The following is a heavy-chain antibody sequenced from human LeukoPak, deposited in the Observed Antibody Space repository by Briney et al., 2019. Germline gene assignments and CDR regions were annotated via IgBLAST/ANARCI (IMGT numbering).Heavy chain of an antibody. CDR3: ARDRVDSSGPEPLIDY. V-gene: IGHV3-74*01. Sequence: GGSLRLSCAAPGFSLSGYWIHWVRQAPGKGLVWVARINPDGSITNYADSVQGRIIISRDNAKDTLYLQMHSLRSDDTAVYYCARDRVDSSGPEPLIDYWGQGTLVTVSS. D-gene: IGHD3-22*01. CDR1: GFSLSGYW. CDR2: INPDGSIT. J-gene: IGHJ4*02.